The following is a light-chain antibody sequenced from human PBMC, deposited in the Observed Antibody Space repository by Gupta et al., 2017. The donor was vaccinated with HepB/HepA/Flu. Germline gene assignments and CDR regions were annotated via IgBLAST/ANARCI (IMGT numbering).Light chain of an antibody. CDR3: QQTYSTPLT. CDR1: QSISNY. Sequence: DIQITQSPSSLSASVGDRVTIPCRASQSISNYLNWYQQKPGKAPKLLIHVAFTLQSGVPSRFSGSGSGTDFTLTITSLQPEDFATYYCQQTYSTPLTFGGGTKVVIK. J-gene: IGKJ4*01. CDR2: VAF. V-gene: IGKV1-39*01.